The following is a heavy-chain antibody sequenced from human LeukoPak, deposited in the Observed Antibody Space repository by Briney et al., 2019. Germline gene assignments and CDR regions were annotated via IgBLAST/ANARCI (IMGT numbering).Heavy chain of an antibody. CDR2: INHSGST. CDR1: GGSFSGYY. Sequence: SETLSLTCAVYGGSFSGYYWSWIRQPPGKGLEWIGEINHSGSTNYNPSLKSRVTISVDTSKNQFSLKLSSVTAADTAVYYCAWITHGSLVNWGQGALVTVSS. D-gene: IGHD2-2*03. CDR3: AWITHGSLVN. J-gene: IGHJ4*02. V-gene: IGHV4-34*01.